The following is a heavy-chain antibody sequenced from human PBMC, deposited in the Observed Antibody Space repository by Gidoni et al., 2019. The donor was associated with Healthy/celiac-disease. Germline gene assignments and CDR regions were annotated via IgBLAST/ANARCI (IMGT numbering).Heavy chain of an antibody. CDR2: IGGSGGST. CDR3: AKGEYSSSGPSAFDI. D-gene: IGHD6-6*01. Sequence: EVKLLESGGGLVQPGGSLRLSCAAYGFTFSSSAMSWVRQAPGKGLGWVSAIGGSGGSTYYSDSVKGRFTISRDNSKNTLYLQMSSLRAEDTAVYYCAKGEYSSSGPSAFDIWGQGTMVTVSS. CDR1: GFTFSSSA. J-gene: IGHJ3*02. V-gene: IGHV3-23*01.